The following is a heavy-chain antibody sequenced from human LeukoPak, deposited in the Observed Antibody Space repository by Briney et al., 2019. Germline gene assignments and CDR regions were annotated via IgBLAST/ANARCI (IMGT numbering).Heavy chain of an antibody. CDR2: ISGYNGNT. Sequence: GALVKVSCKASGYTFTGYYMHWVRQAPGQGLEWMGWISGYNGNTNYAQKLQGRVTMTTDTSTSTAYMELSSLRSEDTAVYYCARDGSYSYGTFDYWGQGTLVTVSS. J-gene: IGHJ4*02. V-gene: IGHV1-18*04. CDR3: ARDGSYSYGTFDY. CDR1: GYTFTGYY. D-gene: IGHD5-18*01.